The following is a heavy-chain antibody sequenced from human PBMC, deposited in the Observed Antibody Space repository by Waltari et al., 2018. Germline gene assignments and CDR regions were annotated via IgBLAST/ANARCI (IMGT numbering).Heavy chain of an antibody. CDR1: GGSISSSSYY. V-gene: IGHV4-39*01. J-gene: IGHJ5*02. CDR2: IYYSGST. CDR3: ARHWKKSGYRLDP. Sequence: QLQLQESGPGLVKPSETLSLTCTVSGGSISSSSYYWGWIRQSPGKGLEWIGSIYYSGSTYYNPTLKSRVTISGDTSKNQFSLKLSSVTAADTAVYYCARHWKKSGYRLDPWGQGTLVTVSS. D-gene: IGHD5-12*01.